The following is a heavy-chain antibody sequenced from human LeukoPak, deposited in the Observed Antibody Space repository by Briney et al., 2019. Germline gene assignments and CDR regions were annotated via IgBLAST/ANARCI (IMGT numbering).Heavy chain of an antibody. J-gene: IGHJ3*02. V-gene: IGHV4-31*03. CDR3: ARVGVGVVVAATQSLGAFDI. CDR1: GGSISSGGYY. CDR2: IYYSGST. Sequence: SETLSLTCTVSGGSISSGGYYWSWIRQHPGKGLEWLGYIYYSGSTYYNPSLKSRVTISVDTSKNQFSLKLSSVTAADTAVYYCARVGVGVVVAATQSLGAFDIWGQGTMVTVSS. D-gene: IGHD2-15*01.